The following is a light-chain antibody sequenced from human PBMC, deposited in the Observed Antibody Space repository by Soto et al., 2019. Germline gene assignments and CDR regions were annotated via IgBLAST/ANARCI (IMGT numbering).Light chain of an antibody. Sequence: DIVLTQSPATLSLSPGERATLSCRASQSVSSYLAWYQQKPGQAPRLLIYDASNRATGIPARFSGIGSGTDFTLTISSLEPEDFAVYYCQQRGNWPTFGQGTRLEIK. CDR1: QSVSSY. J-gene: IGKJ5*01. CDR3: QQRGNWPT. CDR2: DAS. V-gene: IGKV3-11*01.